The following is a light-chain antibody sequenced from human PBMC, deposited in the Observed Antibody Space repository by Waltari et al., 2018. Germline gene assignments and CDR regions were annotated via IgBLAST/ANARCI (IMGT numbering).Light chain of an antibody. V-gene: IGKV1-39*01. J-gene: IGKJ1*01. Sequence: DIQLAQSPSSLSASIADRLTITCRASQFINTYLNWYQHKPGEAPKLLMYDSSTLQIGVPSRFSGSGSGTDFTLTISSLQPEDIATYYCQHSFGNPPWTFGRGTKV. CDR2: DSS. CDR1: QFINTY. CDR3: QHSFGNPPWT.